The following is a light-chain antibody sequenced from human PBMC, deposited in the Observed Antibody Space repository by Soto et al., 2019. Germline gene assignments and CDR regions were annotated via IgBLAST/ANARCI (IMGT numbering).Light chain of an antibody. CDR2: EVS. CDR1: SSDVGSYNR. J-gene: IGLJ1*01. V-gene: IGLV2-18*01. Sequence: QSVLTQPPSVSGSPGQSVTISCTGTSSDVGSYNRVSWYQQPPGTAPKLMIYEVSNRPSGVPDRFSGSKSGNTASLTISGLPAEDEADYYCSLYTSSSNDVFGTGTKLTVL. CDR3: SLYTSSSNDV.